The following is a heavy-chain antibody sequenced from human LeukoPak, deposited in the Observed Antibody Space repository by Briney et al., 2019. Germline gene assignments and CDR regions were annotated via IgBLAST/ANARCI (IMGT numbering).Heavy chain of an antibody. CDR3: ARDLAYGSRTFDY. J-gene: IGHJ4*02. CDR1: GFTFSSYS. CDR2: ISSSSSYI. Sequence: GGSLRLSCAASGFTFSSYSMNWVRQAPGKGLEWVSSISSSSSYIYYADSVKGRFTISRDNAKNSLYLQMNSLRAEDTAVYYCARDLAYGSRTFDYWGQGTLVTVSS. V-gene: IGHV3-21*01. D-gene: IGHD6-13*01.